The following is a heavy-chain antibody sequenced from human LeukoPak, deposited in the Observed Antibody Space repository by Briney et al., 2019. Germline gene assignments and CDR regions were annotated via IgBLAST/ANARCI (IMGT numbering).Heavy chain of an antibody. Sequence: SETLSLTCTVSGGSFSTYYWSWIRQPPGKGLEWIGEINHSGSTNYNPSLKSRVTISVDTSKNQFSLKLSSVTAADTAVYYCARVGTGFEMATIYYWGQGTLVTVSS. V-gene: IGHV4-34*01. CDR3: ARVGTGFEMATIYY. J-gene: IGHJ4*02. CDR2: INHSGST. D-gene: IGHD5-24*01. CDR1: GGSFSTYY.